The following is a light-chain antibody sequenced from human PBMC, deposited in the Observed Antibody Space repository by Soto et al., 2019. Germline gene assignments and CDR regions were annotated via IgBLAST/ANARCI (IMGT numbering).Light chain of an antibody. CDR1: QSVSSY. CDR3: QQRSDWPST. CDR2: DAS. V-gene: IGKV3-11*01. J-gene: IGKJ4*01. Sequence: EIVLTQSPATLSLSPGNRATLSCRASQSVSSYLAWYQQKPGQAPRLLIYDASTRATGIPARFSGSGSGTDFTLTLTGLEPEDFAVYYCQQRSDWPSTFGGGTKVEIK.